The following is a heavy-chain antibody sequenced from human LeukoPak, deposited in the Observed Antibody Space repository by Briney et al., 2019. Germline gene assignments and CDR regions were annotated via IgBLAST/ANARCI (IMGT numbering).Heavy chain of an antibody. CDR1: GFTVSSNY. CDR3: AREPAYQLLRGNAFDI. Sequence: PGGSLRLSCAASGFTVSSNYMSWVRQAPGKGLEWVSVIYSGGSTYYADSVKGRFTISRDNSKNTLYLQMNSLRAEDTAVYYCAREPAYQLLRGNAFDIWGQGTMVTVSS. V-gene: IGHV3-66*01. J-gene: IGHJ3*02. D-gene: IGHD2-2*01. CDR2: IYSGGST.